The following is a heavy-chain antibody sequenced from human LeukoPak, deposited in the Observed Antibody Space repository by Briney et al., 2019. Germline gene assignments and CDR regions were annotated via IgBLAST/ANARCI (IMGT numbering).Heavy chain of an antibody. J-gene: IGHJ6*02. CDR2: IFSGGTT. CDR3: AREGNYYDMDV. V-gene: IGHV3-53*01. CDR1: GFTFDSYA. Sequence: PGGSLRLSCAASGFTFDSYAMSWVRQAPGKGLEWVSVIFSGGTTYYADSVKGRFTISRDNSKNTLYLQMISLRAEDTAVYYCAREGNYYDMDVWGQGTTVTVSS.